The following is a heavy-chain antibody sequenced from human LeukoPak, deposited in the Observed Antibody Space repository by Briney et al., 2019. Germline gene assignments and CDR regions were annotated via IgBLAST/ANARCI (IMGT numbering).Heavy chain of an antibody. CDR1: GGTFSRND. CDR2: IMPLFGTA. Sequence: SVKVSCKASGGTFSRNDISWVRQAPGQGLEWMGGIMPLFGTAKNAQKFQGRVTITADKSTSTAYMELSSLRSEDTAVYYCARLIDWKTAFDIWGQGTMVTVSS. D-gene: IGHD3-9*01. V-gene: IGHV1-69*06. CDR3: ARLIDWKTAFDI. J-gene: IGHJ3*02.